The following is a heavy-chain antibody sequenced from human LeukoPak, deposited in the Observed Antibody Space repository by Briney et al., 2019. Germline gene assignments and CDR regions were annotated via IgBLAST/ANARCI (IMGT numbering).Heavy chain of an antibody. Sequence: SETLSLTCTVSGGSISSYYWSWIRQPAGKGLEWIGRIYTSGSTNYNPSLKSRVTMSVDTSKNQFSLKLSSVTAADTAVYYCARDSVPAASLNRFDPWGQGTLVTVSS. J-gene: IGHJ5*02. V-gene: IGHV4-4*07. D-gene: IGHD2-2*01. CDR3: ARDSVPAASLNRFDP. CDR1: GGSISSYY. CDR2: IYTSGST.